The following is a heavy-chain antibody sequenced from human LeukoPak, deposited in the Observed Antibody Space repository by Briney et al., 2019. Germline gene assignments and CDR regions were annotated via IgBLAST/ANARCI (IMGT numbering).Heavy chain of an antibody. Sequence: PGGSLRLSCAASGFTFSSYAMSWVRQAPGKGLEWVSAISGSGGSTYYADSVKGRFTISRDNSKNTLYLQMNSLRAEDTAVYYCAKCHSSYYYYYMDVWGKGTMVTVSS. CDR3: AKCHSSYYYYYMDV. D-gene: IGHD6-13*01. CDR1: GFTFSSYA. CDR2: ISGSGGST. J-gene: IGHJ6*03. V-gene: IGHV3-23*01.